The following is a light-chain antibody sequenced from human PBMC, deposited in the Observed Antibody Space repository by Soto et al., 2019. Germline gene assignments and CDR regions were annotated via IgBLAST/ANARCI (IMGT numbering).Light chain of an antibody. J-gene: IGKJ3*01. V-gene: IGKV1-5*01. CDR1: QSIGDS. Sequence: DIQMTQSPSTLSASVGDRVTITCRASQSIGDSLAWYQQKPGKAPYLLISDVSSLERGVPSRFSGSGSGTEFTLTISSMQPDDFATYYCQQYNSYTFGPGTKVDIK. CDR3: QQYNSYT. CDR2: DVS.